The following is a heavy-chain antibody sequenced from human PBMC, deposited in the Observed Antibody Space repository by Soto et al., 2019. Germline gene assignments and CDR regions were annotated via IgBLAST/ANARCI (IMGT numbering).Heavy chain of an antibody. D-gene: IGHD3-10*01. Sequence: EVQLVESGGGLVQPGGSLRLSCAVSGFTFSDHYMDWVRQAPGKGLEWVGRSRNKDHTYSTEYAASVKGRFTISIDDSENSLRLHMNSLKTEDTAVYYCVRGCRGFDSWGKGTLVTVSS. J-gene: IGHJ4*02. CDR1: GFTFSDHY. CDR2: SRNKDHTYST. V-gene: IGHV3-72*01. CDR3: VRGCRGFDS.